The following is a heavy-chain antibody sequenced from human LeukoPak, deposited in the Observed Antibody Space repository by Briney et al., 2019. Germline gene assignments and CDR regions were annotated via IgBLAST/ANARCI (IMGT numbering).Heavy chain of an antibody. D-gene: IGHD2-15*01. CDR2: INPGGGSA. J-gene: IGHJ4*02. V-gene: IGHV1-46*01. CDR1: GYTFTTHY. CDR3: AREAATSHFDY. Sequence: GASVKVSCKASGYTFTTHYIHWVRQAPGQGLEWMGIINPGGGSASLAQKFQGKVTMTRDTSTSTVYTELSSLRSDDTAVYYCAREAATSHFDYWGQGTLVTVSS.